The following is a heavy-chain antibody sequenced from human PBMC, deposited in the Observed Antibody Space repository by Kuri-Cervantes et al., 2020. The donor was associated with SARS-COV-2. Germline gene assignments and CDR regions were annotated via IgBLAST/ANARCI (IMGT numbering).Heavy chain of an antibody. CDR1: GGSISSGSYY. CDR2: IYTSGST. Sequence: SETLSLTCTVSGGSISSGSYYWSWIRQPAGKGLEWIGRIYTSGSTNYNPSLKSRVTISVDTSKNQFALKPSSVTAADTAMYYCARGAHNIRFRGEIDYCSQGALVTVSS. D-gene: IGHD3-3*01. J-gene: IGHJ4*02. CDR3: ARGAHNIRFRGEIDY. V-gene: IGHV4-61*02.